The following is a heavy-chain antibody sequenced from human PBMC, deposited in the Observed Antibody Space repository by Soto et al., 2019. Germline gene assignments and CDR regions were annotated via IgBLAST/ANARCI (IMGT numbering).Heavy chain of an antibody. J-gene: IGHJ4*02. CDR3: ARDYLSSKLSLSYFDF. V-gene: IGHV1-46*01. D-gene: IGHD2-2*01. Sequence: QVQLVQSGAEVTRPGASVKVSCKASGYSFISHYIHWVRQAPGQGLEWMGFINPSGGSATLAQKFQGRVTMTRDTSTSTVYMELTILRSEDAAVYYCARDYLSSKLSLSYFDFWDQGTLVTVSS. CDR1: GYSFISHY. CDR2: INPSGGSA.